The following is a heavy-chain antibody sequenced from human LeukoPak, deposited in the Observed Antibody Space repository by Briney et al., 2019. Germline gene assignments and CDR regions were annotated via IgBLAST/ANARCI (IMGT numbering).Heavy chain of an antibody. CDR2: IWYDGSNK. Sequence: GGSLRLSCAASGFTFSSYGMHWVRQAPGKGLEWVAVIWYDGSNKYYADSVKGRFTISRENAKNSLYLQMNSLRAGDTAVYYCARDRDGDLDYWGQGTLVTVSS. CDR1: GFTFSSYG. CDR3: ARDRDGDLDY. J-gene: IGHJ4*02. D-gene: IGHD4-17*01. V-gene: IGHV3-33*01.